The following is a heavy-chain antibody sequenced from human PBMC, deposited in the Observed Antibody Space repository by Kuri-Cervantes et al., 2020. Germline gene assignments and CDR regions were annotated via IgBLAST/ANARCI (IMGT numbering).Heavy chain of an antibody. D-gene: IGHD3-9*01. V-gene: IGHV7-4-1*02. J-gene: IGHJ6*02. CDR3: ARPRADYYDILTGYFGGYYYYGMDV. Sequence: ASVKVSCKASGYTFTSYDINWVRQAPGQGLEWMGWINTNTGNPTYAQGFTGRFVFSLDTSVSTAYLQISSLKAEDTAVYYCARPRADYYDILTGYFGGYYYYGMDVWGQGTTVTVSS. CDR1: GYTFTSYD. CDR2: INTNTGNP.